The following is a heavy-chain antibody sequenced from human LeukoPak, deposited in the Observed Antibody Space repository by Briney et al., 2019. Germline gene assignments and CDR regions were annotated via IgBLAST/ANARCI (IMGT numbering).Heavy chain of an antibody. CDR1: GGSISSGGYY. Sequence: SETLSLTCTVSGGSISSGGYYWSWIRQHPGKGLEWIGYIYYSGSTYHNPSLKSRVTISVDTSKNQFSLKLSSVTAADTAVYYCARGDFRDHAFDIWGQGTMVTVSS. CDR2: IYYSGST. CDR3: ARGDFRDHAFDI. V-gene: IGHV4-31*03. D-gene: IGHD3-16*01. J-gene: IGHJ3*02.